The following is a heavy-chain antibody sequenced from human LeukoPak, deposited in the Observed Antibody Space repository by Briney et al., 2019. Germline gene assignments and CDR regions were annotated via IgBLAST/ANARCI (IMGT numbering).Heavy chain of an antibody. CDR1: GFTFSSYS. Sequence: GGSLRLSCAASGFTFSSYSMNWVRQAPGKGLEWVSSISSSSSYICYADSVKGRFTISRDNAKNSLYLQMNSLRAEDTAVYYCARAAVVITSGWFDPWGQGTLVTVSS. J-gene: IGHJ5*02. CDR3: ARAAVVITSGWFDP. CDR2: ISSSSSYI. V-gene: IGHV3-21*01. D-gene: IGHD3-22*01.